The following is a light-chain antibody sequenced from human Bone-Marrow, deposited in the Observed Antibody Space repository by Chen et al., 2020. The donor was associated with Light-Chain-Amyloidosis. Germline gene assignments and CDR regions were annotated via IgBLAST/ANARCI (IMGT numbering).Light chain of an antibody. CDR1: DLPTKY. Sequence: SYELTQPPSVSVSPGQTARIPCSGDDLPTKYAYWYQQNPGQAPVLVIHRDTERPAGISERFSRSTSGTTATLTISGVQAEDDADYHCQSADSSGTYEVIFGGGTKLTVL. CDR3: QSADSSGTYEVI. V-gene: IGLV3-25*03. CDR2: RDT. J-gene: IGLJ2*01.